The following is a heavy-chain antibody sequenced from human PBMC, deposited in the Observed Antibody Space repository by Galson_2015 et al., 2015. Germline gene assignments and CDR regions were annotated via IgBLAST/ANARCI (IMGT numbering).Heavy chain of an antibody. CDR2: IYYSGST. J-gene: IGHJ5*02. V-gene: IGHV4-31*03. CDR1: GGSISSGGYY. D-gene: IGHD2-15*01. CDR3: ARGLVVVAATTNWFDP. Sequence: TLSLTCTVSGGSISSGGYYWGWIRQHPGKGLEWIGYIYYSGSTFHNPSLKSRVTISLDTSKNHFSLKLSSVTAADTAVYYCARGLVVVAATTNWFDPWGQGTLVTVSS.